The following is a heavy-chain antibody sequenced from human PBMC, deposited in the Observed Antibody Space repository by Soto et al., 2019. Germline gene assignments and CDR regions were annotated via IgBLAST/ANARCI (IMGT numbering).Heavy chain of an antibody. CDR1: GFTFSSYG. D-gene: IGHD4-17*01. Sequence: ESGGGVVQPGRSLRLSCAASGFTFSSYGMHWVRQAPGKGLEWVAVIWYDGSNKYYADSVTGRFTISRDNSKNTLYLQMNSLRAEDTAVYYCARGATVTTGPLDYWGQGTLVTVSS. J-gene: IGHJ4*02. CDR2: IWYDGSNK. CDR3: ARGATVTTGPLDY. V-gene: IGHV3-33*01.